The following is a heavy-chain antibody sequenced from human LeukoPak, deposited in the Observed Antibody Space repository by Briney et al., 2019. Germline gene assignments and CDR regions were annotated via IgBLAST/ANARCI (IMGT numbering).Heavy chain of an antibody. D-gene: IGHD3-10*01. V-gene: IGHV1-2*02. CDR3: ARALVGFGELWDY. Sequence: ASVKVSCKASGYTFTGYYMHWVRQAPGQGLEWMGWINPNSGGTNYAQKSQGRVTMTRDTSISTAYMELSRLRSDDTAVYYCARALVGFGELWDYWGQGTLVTVSS. J-gene: IGHJ4*02. CDR1: GYTFTGYY. CDR2: INPNSGGT.